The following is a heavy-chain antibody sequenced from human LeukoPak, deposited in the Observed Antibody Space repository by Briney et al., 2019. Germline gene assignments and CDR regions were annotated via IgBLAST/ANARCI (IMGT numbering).Heavy chain of an antibody. D-gene: IGHD2-15*01. J-gene: IGHJ4*02. CDR3: ARDYCSGPKCYFIDY. CDR1: GFTFSNYS. CDR2: ITSSSTV. Sequence: GGSLRLSCAASGFTFSNYSMNWVRQAPGKGLEWVSYITSSSTVYYAGSVKGRFTISRDDAKNSLFLQMNSLRAEDTAVYYCARDYCSGPKCYFIDYWGQGALVTVSS. V-gene: IGHV3-48*04.